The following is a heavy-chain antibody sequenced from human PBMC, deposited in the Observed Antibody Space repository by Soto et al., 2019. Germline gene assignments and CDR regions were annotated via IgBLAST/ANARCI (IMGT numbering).Heavy chain of an antibody. D-gene: IGHD2-15*01. CDR2: ISYDGSSK. Sequence: SLSLSCAASGFTFSSYARHWVRQAPGMGLERVADISYDGSSKYNANSVKGRFTIARDKAKNSMYLQMNSLRAEDAAVYYCARDPVVVVVAAAGYFDYWGQGTLVTVSS. CDR3: ARDPVVVVVAAAGYFDY. CDR1: GFTFSSYA. V-gene: IGHV3-30-3*01. J-gene: IGHJ4*02.